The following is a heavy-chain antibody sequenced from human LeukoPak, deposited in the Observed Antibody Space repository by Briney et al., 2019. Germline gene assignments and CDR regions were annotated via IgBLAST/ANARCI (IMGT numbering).Heavy chain of an antibody. CDR3: ARVTLRGVLVD. CDR1: GGSISNNY. D-gene: IGHD3-10*01. CDR2: IYSSGST. V-gene: IGHV4-4*07. J-gene: IGHJ4*02. Sequence: SETLSLTCTVSGGSISNNYWACIRQPAGKGLEWIGRIYSSGSTIYNPLLNSRVTMSVDTSKNQFSLRLSSVTAADTAVYYCARVTLRGVLVDWGQGTLVTVSS.